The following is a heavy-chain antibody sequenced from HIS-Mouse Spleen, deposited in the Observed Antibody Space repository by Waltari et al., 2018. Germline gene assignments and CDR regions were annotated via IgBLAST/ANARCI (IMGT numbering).Heavy chain of an antibody. J-gene: IGHJ2*01. D-gene: IGHD2-2*01. Sequence: QVQLQESGPGLAKPSETLSLTSISSYYWSWHRQPPGKGLEWIGYYSGSTNYNPSLKSRVTISVDTSKNQFSLKLSSVTAADTAVYYCARASRDLLMPRYFDLWGRGTLVTVSS. V-gene: IGHV4-59*01. CDR1: ISSYY. CDR3: ARASRDLLMPRYFDL. CDR2: YYSGST.